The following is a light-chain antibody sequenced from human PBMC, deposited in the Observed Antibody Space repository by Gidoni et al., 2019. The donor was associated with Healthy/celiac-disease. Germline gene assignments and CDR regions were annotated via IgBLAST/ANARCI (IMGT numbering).Light chain of an antibody. J-gene: IGLJ2*01. V-gene: IGLV3-25*03. CDR2: KDS. CDR3: QSADSSGNVV. Sequence: SYELTQPPSVSVSPGQTARITCSGDAVPKQYAYWYQQKPGQAPVLVIYKDSERPSGIPERFSGSSSGTTVTLTISGVQAEDEADYYCQSADSSGNVVFGGGTKLTVL. CDR1: AVPKQY.